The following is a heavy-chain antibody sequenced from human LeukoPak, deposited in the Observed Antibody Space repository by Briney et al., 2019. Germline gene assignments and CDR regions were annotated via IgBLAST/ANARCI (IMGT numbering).Heavy chain of an antibody. V-gene: IGHV4-39*07. Sequence: ASETLSLTCTVSGDSVSSSNCYWAWIRQPPGKGLEWIGNIYYSGSTYYNPSLKSRLTISVDTSKNQFSLKLASVTAADTAIYYCAKGAGGFSYYNWFDPWGQGTLVTVSS. J-gene: IGHJ5*02. CDR1: GDSVSSSNCY. D-gene: IGHD5-18*01. CDR2: IYYSGST. CDR3: AKGAGGFSYYNWFDP.